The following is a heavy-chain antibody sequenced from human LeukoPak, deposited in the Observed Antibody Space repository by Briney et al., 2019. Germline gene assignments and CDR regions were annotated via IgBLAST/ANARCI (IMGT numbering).Heavy chain of an antibody. CDR3: SVVVVVVAATQVDY. J-gene: IGHJ4*02. V-gene: IGHV3-30*02. D-gene: IGHD2-15*01. CDR1: GFTFSSYG. Sequence: PGGSLRLSCAESGFTFSSYGMQWVRQAPGKGLEWVAFIRYDGSNKYYADSVKGRFTISRDNSKNTLYLQMNSLRAEDTAVYYCSVVVVVVAATQVDYWGQGTLVTVSS. CDR2: IRYDGSNK.